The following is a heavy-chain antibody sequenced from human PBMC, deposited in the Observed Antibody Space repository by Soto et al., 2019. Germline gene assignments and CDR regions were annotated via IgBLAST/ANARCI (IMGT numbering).Heavy chain of an antibody. D-gene: IGHD2-2*01. CDR3: AKHPTQLLSYYFDY. CDR1: GFTFSSYG. V-gene: IGHV3-30*18. CDR2: ISYDGSNK. Sequence: PGGSLRLSCAASGFTFSSYGMHWVRQAPGKGLEWVAVISYDGSNKYYADSVKGRFTISRDNSKNTLYLQMNSLRAEDTAVYYCAKHPTQLLSYYFDYWGQGTLVTVSS. J-gene: IGHJ4*02.